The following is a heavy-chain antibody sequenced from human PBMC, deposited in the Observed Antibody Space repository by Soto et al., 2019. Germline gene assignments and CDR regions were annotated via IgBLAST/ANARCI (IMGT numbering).Heavy chain of an antibody. CDR2: IYYSGST. Sequence: QVQLQESGPGLVKPSQTLSLTCTVSGGSITTGGYYWSWIRQHPGKGLEWIGYIYYSGSTSYNPSLKSRITMSVDTSKDQFAPKLTSVTAADTAVYYCARDDTRAGYDYWGQGTLVTVSS. V-gene: IGHV4-31*03. CDR3: ARDDTRAGYDY. D-gene: IGHD5-18*01. CDR1: GGSITTGGYY. J-gene: IGHJ4*02.